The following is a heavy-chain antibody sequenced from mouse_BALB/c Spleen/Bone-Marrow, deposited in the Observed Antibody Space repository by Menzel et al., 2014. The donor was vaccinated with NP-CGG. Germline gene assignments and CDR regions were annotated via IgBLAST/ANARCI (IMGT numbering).Heavy chain of an antibody. J-gene: IGHJ4*01. D-gene: IGHD1-3*01. CDR1: GFTFSNYG. CDR3: ARLTPDYAMDY. Sequence: EVQRVESGGDLVKPGGSLKLSCAASGFTFSNYGMSWVRPTPDKRLEWVATIRSGGSYIYFPDSVKGRFTISRDNAKNTLYLQMNSLKSEDAAMYYCARLTPDYAMDYWGQGTSVTVSS. CDR2: IRSGGSYI. V-gene: IGHV5-6*01.